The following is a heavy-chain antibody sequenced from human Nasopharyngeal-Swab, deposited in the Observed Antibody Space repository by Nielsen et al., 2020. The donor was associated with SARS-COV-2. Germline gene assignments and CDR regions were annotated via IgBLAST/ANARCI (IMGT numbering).Heavy chain of an antibody. V-gene: IGHV3-21*01. CDR1: GFTFSSYS. D-gene: IGHD6-6*01. J-gene: IGHJ4*02. CDR2: ISSSSSYI. CDR3: TKDSLEYSSSSTDY. Sequence: GGSLRLSCAASGFTFSSYSMNWVRQAPGKGLEWVSSISSSSSYIYYADSVKGRFTISRDNAKNSLYLQMNSLRAEDTAVYYCTKDSLEYSSSSTDYWGQGTLVTVSS.